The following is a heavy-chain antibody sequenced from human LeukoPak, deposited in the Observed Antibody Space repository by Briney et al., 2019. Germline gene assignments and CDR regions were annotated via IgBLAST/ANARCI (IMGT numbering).Heavy chain of an antibody. CDR2: IYYSGST. CDR1: GGSISSSSYY. Sequence: SETLSLTCTVSGGSISSSSYYWGWIRQPPGKGLEWTGSIYYSGSTYYNPSLKSRVTISVDTSKNQFSLKLSSVTAADTAVYYCARDRNNLFDYWGQGTLVTVSS. V-gene: IGHV4-39*07. J-gene: IGHJ4*02. CDR3: ARDRNNLFDY. D-gene: IGHD1/OR15-1a*01.